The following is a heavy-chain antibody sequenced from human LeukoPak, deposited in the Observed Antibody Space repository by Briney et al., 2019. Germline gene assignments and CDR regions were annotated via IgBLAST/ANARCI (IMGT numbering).Heavy chain of an antibody. V-gene: IGHV3-30-3*01. D-gene: IGHD1-26*01. CDR3: AKDKGWGYSTYDYYGMDV. J-gene: IGHJ6*02. CDR2: ISFDGSNK. Sequence: GGSLRLSCAASGFTFSTSPIHWVRQAPGKGLEWVALISFDGSNKYYADSVKGRFTISRDNSKNTLYLQMNSLRAEDTAVYYCAKDKGWGYSTYDYYGMDVWGQGTTVTVSS. CDR1: GFTFSTSP.